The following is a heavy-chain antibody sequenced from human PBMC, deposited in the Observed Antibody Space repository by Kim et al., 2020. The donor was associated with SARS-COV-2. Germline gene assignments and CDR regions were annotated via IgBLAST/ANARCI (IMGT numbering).Heavy chain of an antibody. CDR3: ARSRGSSFDY. D-gene: IGHD3-10*01. CDR1: GYTFTSYA. Sequence: ASVKVSCKASGYTFTSYAINWVRQAPGQGLEWMGWMNPNSGTPGYAQKFQGRVTMTRNTSISTAYMELSSLRSEDTAVYYCARSRGSSFDYWGERTLVTDSS. J-gene: IGHJ4*02. V-gene: IGHV1-8*02. CDR2: MNPNSGTP.